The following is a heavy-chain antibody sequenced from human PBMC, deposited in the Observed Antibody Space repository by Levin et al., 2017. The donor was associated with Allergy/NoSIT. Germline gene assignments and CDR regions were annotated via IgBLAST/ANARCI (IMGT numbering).Heavy chain of an antibody. V-gene: IGHV3-7*04. CDR1: GFTFSSQW. Sequence: GESPKISCAASGFTFSSQWTNWVRQAPGKGLEWVANMNEDGSAKYYVDSVKGRFTISRDNAKNSLFLQMNSLRAEDTAVYYCTRENYGDAFDLWGQGTMVTVSS. CDR2: MNEDGSAK. D-gene: IGHD3-10*01. J-gene: IGHJ3*01. CDR3: TRENYGDAFDL.